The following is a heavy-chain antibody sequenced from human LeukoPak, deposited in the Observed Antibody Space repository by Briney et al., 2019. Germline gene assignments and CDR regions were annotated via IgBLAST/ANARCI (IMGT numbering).Heavy chain of an antibody. CDR1: GFTFDDYG. V-gene: IGHV3-21*01. CDR2: ISSSSSYI. CDR3: ARDLYYYDTSGYFY. D-gene: IGHD3-22*01. Sequence: GGSLRLSCAASGFTFDDYGMSWVRQAPGKGLEWVSSISSSSSYIYYADSVKGRFTISRDNAKNSLYLQMNSLRAEDTAVYYCARDLYYYDTSGYFYWGQGTLVTVSS. J-gene: IGHJ4*02.